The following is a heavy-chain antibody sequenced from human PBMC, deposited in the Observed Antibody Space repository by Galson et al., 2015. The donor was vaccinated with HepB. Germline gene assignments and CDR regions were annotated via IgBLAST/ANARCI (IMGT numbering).Heavy chain of an antibody. CDR2: IKQDGSEK. D-gene: IGHD6-19*01. CDR3: ARDFLPAVAGTAGY. J-gene: IGHJ4*02. CDR1: GFTFSSYW. V-gene: IGHV3-7*01. Sequence: SLRLSCAASGFTFSSYWMSWVRQAPGKGLEWVANIKQDGSEKYYVDSVKGRFTISRDNSKNTLYLQMNSLRAEDTAVYYCARDFLPAVAGTAGYWGQGTLVTVSS.